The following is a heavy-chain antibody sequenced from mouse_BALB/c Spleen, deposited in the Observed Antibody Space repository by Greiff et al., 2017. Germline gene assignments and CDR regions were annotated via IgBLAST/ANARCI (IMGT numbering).Heavy chain of an antibody. CDR1: GYTFTSYW. CDR3: RQKTGTSAY. D-gene: IGHD4-1*01. J-gene: IGHJ3*01. Sequence: QVQLQQSGAELAKPGASVKMSCKASGYTFTSYWMHWVKQRPGQGLEWIGYINPSTGYTEYNQKFKDKATLTADKSSSTAYMQLSSLTSEDSAVYYCRQKTGTSAYWGQGTLVTVSA. CDR2: INPSTGYT. V-gene: IGHV1-7*01.